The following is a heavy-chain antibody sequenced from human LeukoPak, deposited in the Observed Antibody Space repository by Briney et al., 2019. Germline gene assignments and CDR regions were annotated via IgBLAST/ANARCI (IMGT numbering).Heavy chain of an antibody. V-gene: IGHV1-2*02. CDR2: INPNTGGT. CDR3: ARDLRYSSSWDVDY. J-gene: IGHJ4*02. CDR1: GYTFTDYS. D-gene: IGHD6-13*01. Sequence: GASVKVSCKASGYTFTDYSIHWVRQAPGQGLEWMGWINPNTGGTNYAQKFQGRVTMTRDTSIRTAYMELSRLTSDDTAVYYCARDLRYSSSWDVDYWGQGTLVTVSS.